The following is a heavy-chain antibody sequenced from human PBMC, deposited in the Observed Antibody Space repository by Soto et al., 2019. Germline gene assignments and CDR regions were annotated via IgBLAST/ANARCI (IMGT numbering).Heavy chain of an antibody. CDR2: INHSGST. J-gene: IGHJ5*02. V-gene: IGHV4-34*01. CDR3: ARGEKWLRFEPWFDP. Sequence: SETLSLTCAVYGGSFSGYYWRWIRQPPGKGLEWIGEINHSGSTNYNPSLKSRVTISVDTSKNQFSLKLSSVTAADTAVYYCARGEKWLRFEPWFDPWGQGTLVTVSS. CDR1: GGSFSGYY. D-gene: IGHD5-12*01.